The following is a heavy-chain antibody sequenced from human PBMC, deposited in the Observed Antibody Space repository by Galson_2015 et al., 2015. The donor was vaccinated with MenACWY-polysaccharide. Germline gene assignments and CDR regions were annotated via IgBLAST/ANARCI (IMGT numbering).Heavy chain of an antibody. J-gene: IGHJ4*02. D-gene: IGHD6-25*01. Sequence: SLRLSCAASTFTFSSYELNWVRQAPGKGLEWISFISGDGSVIHYADSVKGRFTISRDNAKNSLYLQMNSLRAEDTAIYYCATGYTSGWHFDYWGQGTLFTVSS. V-gene: IGHV3-48*03. CDR1: TFTFSSYE. CDR3: ATGYTSGWHFDY. CDR2: ISGDGSVI.